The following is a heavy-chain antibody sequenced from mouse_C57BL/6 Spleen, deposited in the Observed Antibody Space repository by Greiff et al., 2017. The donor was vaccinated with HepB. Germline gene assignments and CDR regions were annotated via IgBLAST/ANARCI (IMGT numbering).Heavy chain of an antibody. Sequence: DVQLVESGGGLVKPGGSLKLSCAASGFTFSSYAMSWVRQTPEKRLEWVATISDGGSYTYYPDNVKGRFTISRDNAKNNLYLQMSHLKSEDTAMYYCASYDGYLSYWGQGTLVTVSA. V-gene: IGHV5-4*01. CDR3: ASYDGYLSY. D-gene: IGHD2-3*01. CDR1: GFTFSSYA. J-gene: IGHJ3*01. CDR2: ISDGGSYT.